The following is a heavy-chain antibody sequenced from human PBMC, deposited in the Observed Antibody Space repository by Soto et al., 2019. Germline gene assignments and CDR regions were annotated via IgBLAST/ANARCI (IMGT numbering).Heavy chain of an antibody. CDR3: GTTLGYCSGGSCYPRYYGMDV. Sequence: HGESLKISCKGSGYSFTSYWIGWVRQMPGKGLEWMGIIYPGDSDTRYSPSFQGQVTISADKSISTAYLQWSSLKASDTAMYYCGTTLGYCSGGSCYPRYYGMDVWGQGTTVTVSS. V-gene: IGHV5-51*01. CDR2: IYPGDSDT. D-gene: IGHD2-15*01. CDR1: GYSFTSYW. J-gene: IGHJ6*02.